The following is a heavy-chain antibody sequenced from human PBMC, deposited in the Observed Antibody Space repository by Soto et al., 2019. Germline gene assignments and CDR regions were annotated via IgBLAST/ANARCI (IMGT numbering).Heavy chain of an antibody. D-gene: IGHD6-13*01. J-gene: IGHJ6*02. Sequence: EVQLVESGGGLVQPGGSLRLSCAASGFTVSSYWMSWVRQAPGKGLEWVANIKQAGSEKYYVDSVKGRFTISRDNAKNSLYLQMNSLRAEDTAVYYCARDGGYSSSWRNYYYGMDVWGQGTTVTVSS. V-gene: IGHV3-7*03. CDR3: ARDGGYSSSWRNYYYGMDV. CDR2: IKQAGSEK. CDR1: GFTVSSYW.